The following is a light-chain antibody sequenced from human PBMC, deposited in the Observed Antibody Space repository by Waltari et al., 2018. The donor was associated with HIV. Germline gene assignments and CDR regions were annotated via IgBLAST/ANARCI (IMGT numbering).Light chain of an antibody. CDR1: SPNIGKNS. Sequence: QSVLTQPPSVSAAPGQKVTISCSGSSPNIGKNSVSWYQHLPGTAPKLLIYDHNKRPSGIPDRFSGSKSGTSATLGITGLQTGDEADYYCGTWDSSLSGGVFGTGTKVTVL. J-gene: IGLJ1*01. CDR3: GTWDSSLSGGV. CDR2: DHN. V-gene: IGLV1-51*01.